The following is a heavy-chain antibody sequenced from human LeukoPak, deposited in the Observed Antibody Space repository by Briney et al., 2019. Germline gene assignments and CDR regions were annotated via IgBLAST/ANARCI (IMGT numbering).Heavy chain of an antibody. Sequence: GESLKISCKGSGYSFTSYWIGWVRQMPGKGLEWMGIIYPGDSDTRYSPSFQGQVTISADKSISTAYLQWSSLKASDTAMYYCARQHCSGGSCYPNGFDIWGQGTMVTVSS. D-gene: IGHD2-15*01. J-gene: IGHJ3*02. CDR2: IYPGDSDT. CDR3: ARQHCSGGSCYPNGFDI. V-gene: IGHV5-51*01. CDR1: GYSFTSYW.